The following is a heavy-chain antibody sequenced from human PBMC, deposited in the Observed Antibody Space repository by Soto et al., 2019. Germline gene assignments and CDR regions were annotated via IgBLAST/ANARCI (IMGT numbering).Heavy chain of an antibody. D-gene: IGHD3-9*01. CDR2: INPSGGST. CDR3: ARVSITIFYGMDV. CDR1: GYTFTSYY. V-gene: IGHV1-46*01. Sequence: ASVKVSCKASGYTFTSYYMHWVRQAPRQGLEWMGIINPSGGSTSYAQKFQGRVTMTRDTSTSTVYMELSSLRSEDTAVYYCARVSITIFYGMDVWGQGTTVTVSS. J-gene: IGHJ6*02.